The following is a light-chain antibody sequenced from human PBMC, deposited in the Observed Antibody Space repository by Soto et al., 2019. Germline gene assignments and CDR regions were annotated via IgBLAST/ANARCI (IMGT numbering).Light chain of an antibody. CDR1: QGISSW. Sequence: DIQMTQSPSSVSASEGDRVTITCRASQGISSWVAWYQQKPGKAPKLLIYAASSLQSGVPSRFSGSGSGTDFTLTISSLQPEDFATYYCQQSYSTPQVTFGQGTRLEIK. CDR2: AAS. CDR3: QQSYSTPQVT. J-gene: IGKJ5*01. V-gene: IGKV1-12*01.